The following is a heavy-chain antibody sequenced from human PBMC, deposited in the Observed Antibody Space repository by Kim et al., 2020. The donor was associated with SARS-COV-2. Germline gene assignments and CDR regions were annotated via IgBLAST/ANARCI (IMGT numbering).Heavy chain of an antibody. CDR3: ARERGVVVAKTWYFDL. D-gene: IGHD2-15*01. CDR2: IYSGGST. V-gene: IGHV3-53*01. CDR1: GFTVSGNY. Sequence: GGSLRLSCAASGFTVSGNYMSWVRQAPGKGLEWVSVIYSGGSTYYADSVKGRFTISRDNSKNTLYLQMNSLRAEDTAVYYCARERGVVVAKTWYFDLWGRGTLVTVSS. J-gene: IGHJ2*01.